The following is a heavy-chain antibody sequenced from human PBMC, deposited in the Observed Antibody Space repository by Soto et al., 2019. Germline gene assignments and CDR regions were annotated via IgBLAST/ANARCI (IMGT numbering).Heavy chain of an antibody. V-gene: IGHV3-23*01. Sequence: GGSLRLSCAASGFTFSNYAMSWVRQAPGKGLEWVSGISGSGGNTYYTDSVKGRFTISRDNSKNTLYLQMNSLRAEDTAVYYYAKAYCGGNCYYQIYYWGQGTLVTVSS. CDR2: ISGSGGNT. J-gene: IGHJ4*02. D-gene: IGHD2-21*02. CDR1: GFTFSNYA. CDR3: AKAYCGGNCYYQIYY.